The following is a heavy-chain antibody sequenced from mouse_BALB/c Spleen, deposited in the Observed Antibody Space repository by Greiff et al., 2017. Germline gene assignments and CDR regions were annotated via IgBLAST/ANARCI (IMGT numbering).Heavy chain of an antibody. CDR1: GFTFLSSA. CDR3: AREKRGFAY. V-gene: IGHV5-6-5*01. CDR2: FSSGGST. J-gene: IGHJ3*01. Sequence: EVHLVESGGGLVKPGGSLNLSCAASGFTFLSSALSWVLQTPEKRLEWFSSFSSGGSTYYPDSVKGRFTISRDNARNILYLQMSSLRSEDTAMYYCAREKRGFAYWGQGTLVTVAA.